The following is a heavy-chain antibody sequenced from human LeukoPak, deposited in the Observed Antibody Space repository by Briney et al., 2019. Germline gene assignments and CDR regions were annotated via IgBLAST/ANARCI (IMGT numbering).Heavy chain of an antibody. J-gene: IGHJ4*02. D-gene: IGHD5-18*01. V-gene: IGHV5-51*01. CDR1: GYSFTSYW. CDR3: ARRGEAMDPFDY. Sequence: GESLKISCKDSGYSFTSYWIGWVRQMPGKGLEWMGIIYPGDSGTTYSPSFQGQVTISADKSINTAYLQWSSLKASDTAIYYCARRGEAMDPFDYWGQGTLVTVSS. CDR2: IYPGDSGT.